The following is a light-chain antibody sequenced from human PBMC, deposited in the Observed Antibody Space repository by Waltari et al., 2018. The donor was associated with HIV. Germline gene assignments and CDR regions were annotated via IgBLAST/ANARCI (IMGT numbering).Light chain of an antibody. CDR1: TSDVGAYIL. CDR2: EVT. Sequence: QSALTQVPPVSGSPGQSLTISCTGTTSDVGAYILVPWYQQHPGTAPQLLLFEVTKRPAGISDRFSGSRSGNTASLTISGLQAEDEGDYYCCSYTGSGILFGGGTKLTVL. V-gene: IGLV2-23*02. J-gene: IGLJ2*01. CDR3: CSYTGSGIL.